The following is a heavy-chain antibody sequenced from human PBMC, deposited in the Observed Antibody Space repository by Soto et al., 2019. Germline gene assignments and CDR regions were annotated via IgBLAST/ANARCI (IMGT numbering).Heavy chain of an antibody. Sequence: TSETLSLTCTLSGGSLSSGNYYWSWIRQHPGKGLEWIGYIYYSGSTSYNPSLKSRVTISVDTSKNHFSLKLSSVTAADTAVYYCARVFSDSSSFFDPWGQGTLVTVSS. CDR3: ARVFSDSSSFFDP. J-gene: IGHJ5*02. CDR2: IYYSGST. D-gene: IGHD6-13*01. CDR1: GGSLSSGNYY. V-gene: IGHV4-31*03.